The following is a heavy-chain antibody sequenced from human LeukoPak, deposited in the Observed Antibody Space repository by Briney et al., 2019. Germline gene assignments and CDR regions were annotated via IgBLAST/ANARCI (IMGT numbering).Heavy chain of an antibody. CDR1: GGSFSGYY. Sequence: SETLSLTCAVYGGSFSGYYWAWIRQPPGRQLEWIGSVYSSGSLYYNPSLKSRVTISVDTSKNQFSLKLNSVTAADTAVYYCARDVVAAVGTWDYWGQGTLVTVSS. CDR2: VYSSGSL. D-gene: IGHD6-13*01. J-gene: IGHJ4*02. CDR3: ARDVVAAVGTWDY. V-gene: IGHV4-34*01.